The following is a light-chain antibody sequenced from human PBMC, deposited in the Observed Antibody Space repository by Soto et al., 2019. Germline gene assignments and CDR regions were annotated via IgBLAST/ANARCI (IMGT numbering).Light chain of an antibody. CDR2: AAS. Sequence: DIQLTQSPSFLSASVGDRVIITCRASQGISSYLAWYQQKPGKAPTLLIYAASTLQSGVASRFSGSGSGTEFTLTISSLQPEDFATYYCQQFNTYPFTFGPGTKVDIK. J-gene: IGKJ3*01. CDR1: QGISSY. CDR3: QQFNTYPFT. V-gene: IGKV1-9*01.